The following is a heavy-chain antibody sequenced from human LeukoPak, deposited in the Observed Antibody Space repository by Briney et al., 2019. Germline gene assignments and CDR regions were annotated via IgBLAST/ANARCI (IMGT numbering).Heavy chain of an antibody. V-gene: IGHV4-39*01. CDR1: GGSISSSSYY. D-gene: IGHD3-3*01. Sequence: PSETLSLTCTVSGGSISSSSYYWGWIRQPPGKGLEWIGSIYYSGSTYYNPSLKSRVTISVDTSKNQFSLKLSSVTAADTAVYYCAGHPEYYDFWSGNYYFDYWGQGTLVTVSS. CDR3: AGHPEYYDFWSGNYYFDY. J-gene: IGHJ4*02. CDR2: IYYSGST.